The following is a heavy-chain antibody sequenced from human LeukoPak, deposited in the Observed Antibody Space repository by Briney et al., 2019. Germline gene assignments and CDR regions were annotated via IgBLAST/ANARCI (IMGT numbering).Heavy chain of an antibody. CDR1: GYTFTGYY. CDR3: ATGPFLEITGFDY. CDR2: INPNSGGT. V-gene: IGHV1-2*02. Sequence: ASVKVSCKASGYTFTGYYMHWVRQAPGQGLEWMGWINPNSGGTNYAQKFQGRVTMTRDTFISTAYMELSSLRSEDTAVYYCATGPFLEITGFDYWGQGTLVTVSS. J-gene: IGHJ4*02. D-gene: IGHD2-8*02.